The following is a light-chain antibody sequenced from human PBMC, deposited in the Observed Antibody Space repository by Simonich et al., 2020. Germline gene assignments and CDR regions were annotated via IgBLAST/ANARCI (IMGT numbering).Light chain of an antibody. CDR3: QQYNSYSRT. CDR1: QSISSW. J-gene: IGKJ1*01. Sequence: DIQMTQSPSTLSASEGDRVTITCRASQSISSWLARYQQKPGKAPKLLIYKASSLESGVPSRFSGSGSGTEFTLTISSLQPDDFATYYCQQYNSYSRTFGQGTKVEIK. V-gene: IGKV1-5*03. CDR2: KAS.